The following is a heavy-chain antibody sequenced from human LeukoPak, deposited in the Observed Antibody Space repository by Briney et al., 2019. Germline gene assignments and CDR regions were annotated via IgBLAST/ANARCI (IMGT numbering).Heavy chain of an antibody. Sequence: ASVNVSCKASVYTFTGYYMHWVRQAPGQGLEWMGWINPNSGGTNYAQKFQGRVTMTRDTSISTAYMELSRLRSDDTAVYYCARVAPSGYSSGWYWFDPWGQGTLVTVSS. CDR1: VYTFTGYY. D-gene: IGHD6-19*01. V-gene: IGHV1-2*02. CDR3: ARVAPSGYSSGWYWFDP. CDR2: INPNSGGT. J-gene: IGHJ5*02.